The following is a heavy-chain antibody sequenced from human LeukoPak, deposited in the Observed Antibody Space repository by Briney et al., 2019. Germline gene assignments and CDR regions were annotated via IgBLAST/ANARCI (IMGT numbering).Heavy chain of an antibody. Sequence: SETLSLTCAVYGGSFSGYYWSWIRQPPGKGLEWIGEINHSGSTNYNPSLKSRVTISVDTSKNQFSLKLSSVTAADTAVYYCARPRDTAMVRDAFDIWGQGTMVTVSS. CDR2: INHSGST. V-gene: IGHV4-34*01. CDR3: ARPRDTAMVRDAFDI. CDR1: GGSFSGYY. J-gene: IGHJ3*02. D-gene: IGHD5-18*01.